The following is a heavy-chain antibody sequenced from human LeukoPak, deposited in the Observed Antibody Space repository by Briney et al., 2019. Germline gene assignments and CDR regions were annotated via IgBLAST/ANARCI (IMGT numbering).Heavy chain of an antibody. CDR1: GYTLTGYY. D-gene: IGHD3-9*01. V-gene: IGHV1-2*06. CDR2: INPNSGGT. Sequence: ASVKVSCKASGYTLTGYYMHWVRQAPGQGLEWMGRINPNSGGTNYAQKFQGRVTMTRDTSISTAYMELSRLRSDDTAVYYCARDHSDILTGYYLDYWGQGTLVTVSS. CDR3: ARDHSDILTGYYLDY. J-gene: IGHJ4*02.